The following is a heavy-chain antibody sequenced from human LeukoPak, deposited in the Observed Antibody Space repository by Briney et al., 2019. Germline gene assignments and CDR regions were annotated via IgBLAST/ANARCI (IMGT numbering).Heavy chain of an antibody. Sequence: GGSLRLSCAASGFTFSSYSMNWVRQAPGKGLEWVSYISSSSSNIYDTDAVRGRFTVSRDNATNSLSLQMNSLRVEDTAIYYCARGDRGYSYGPAAYWGQGNLVTVSS. CDR3: ARGDRGYSYGPAAY. CDR1: GFTFSSYS. D-gene: IGHD5-18*01. CDR2: ISSSSSNI. V-gene: IGHV3-48*01. J-gene: IGHJ4*02.